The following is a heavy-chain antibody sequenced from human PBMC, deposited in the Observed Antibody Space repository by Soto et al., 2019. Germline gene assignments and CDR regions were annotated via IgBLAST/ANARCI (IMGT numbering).Heavy chain of an antibody. CDR1: GFTFSSYS. CDR3: ARDSIAWDDFWSY. V-gene: IGHV3-48*01. J-gene: IGHJ4*02. Sequence: PGGSLRLSCAASGFTFSSYSMNWVRQAPGKGLEWVSYISSSSSAIYYADSVKGRFTISRDNAKNSLYLQMNSLRAEDTAVYYCARDSIAWDDFWSYWGQGTLVTVSS. D-gene: IGHD3-3*01. CDR2: ISSSSSAI.